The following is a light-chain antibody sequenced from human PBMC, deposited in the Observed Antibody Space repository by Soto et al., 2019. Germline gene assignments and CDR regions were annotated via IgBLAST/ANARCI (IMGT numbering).Light chain of an antibody. CDR1: QSVSSY. CDR3: KQYHRSSIT. J-gene: IGKJ5*01. CDR2: DAS. V-gene: IGKV3-11*01. Sequence: IVLTQSPATLSLSPGERATLSCRASQSVSSYLAWYQQKPGQAPRLLIYDASNRATGIPARFSGTGSGTEFTLTISSLQPDDFATYSCKQYHRSSITFGQGTRLENK.